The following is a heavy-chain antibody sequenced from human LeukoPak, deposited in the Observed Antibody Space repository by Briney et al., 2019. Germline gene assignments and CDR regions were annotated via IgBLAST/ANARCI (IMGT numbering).Heavy chain of an antibody. D-gene: IGHD1-26*01. CDR3: AKWSDELLFDP. V-gene: IGHV3-21*01. CDR1: GFTFSSYS. J-gene: IGHJ5*02. CDR2: ISSASTYI. Sequence: PGGSLRLSCAASGFTFSSYSMNWVRQAPGKGLEWVSSISSASTYIYYADSLKGRFTISRDNAKNSLYLQLNSLRAEDTAVYYCAKWSDELLFDPWGQGTLVTVSS.